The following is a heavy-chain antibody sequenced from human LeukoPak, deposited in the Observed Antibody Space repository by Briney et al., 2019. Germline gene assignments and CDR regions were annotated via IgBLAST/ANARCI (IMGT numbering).Heavy chain of an antibody. CDR1: GFTFSSYA. CDR3: AKVRPRVAAARCWFDY. Sequence: GGSLRLSCAASGFTFSSYAMSWGRQAPGKGLEWVSAISGSGGSTYYADSVKGRVTISRDNSKNTRYLQMTSMRAEDTAVYYCAKVRPRVAAARCWFDYWGQGTLVPVSS. V-gene: IGHV3-23*01. CDR2: ISGSGGST. D-gene: IGHD6-6*01. J-gene: IGHJ4*02.